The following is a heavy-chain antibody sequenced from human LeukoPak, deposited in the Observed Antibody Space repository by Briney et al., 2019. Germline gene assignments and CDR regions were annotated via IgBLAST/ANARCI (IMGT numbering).Heavy chain of an antibody. CDR3: ARDNIISAVFDY. CDR2: ISGSGSSI. J-gene: IGHJ4*02. Sequence: GGSLRLSCAASEFSVGSNYMTWVRQAPGKGLEWVSYISGSGSSIHYADSVKGRFTISRDNAENSLYLQMNSLRAEDTAVYYCARDNIISAVFDYWGQGTLVTVSS. D-gene: IGHD6-13*01. V-gene: IGHV3-48*01. CDR1: EFSVGSNY.